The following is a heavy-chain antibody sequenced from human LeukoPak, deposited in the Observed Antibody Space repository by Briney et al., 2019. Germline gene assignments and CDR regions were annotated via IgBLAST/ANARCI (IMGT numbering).Heavy chain of an antibody. J-gene: IGHJ4*02. CDR2: ISGSGGST. D-gene: IGHD3-22*01. CDR1: GFTFSSYA. CDR3: AKEWYYYDSSGFQGADYFDY. Sequence: GGSLRLSCAASGFTFSSYAMSWVRQAPGKGLEWVSAISGSGGSTYYADSVKGRFTISRDNSKNTLYLQMNSLRAEDTAVYYCAKEWYYYDSSGFQGADYFDYWGQGTLVTVSS. V-gene: IGHV3-23*01.